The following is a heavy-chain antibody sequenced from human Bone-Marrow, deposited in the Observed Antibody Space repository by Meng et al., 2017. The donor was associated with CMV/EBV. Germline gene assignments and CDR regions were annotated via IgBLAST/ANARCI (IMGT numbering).Heavy chain of an antibody. CDR2: NYYSGST. Sequence: SGSAISSGGYYWSWIRQHPGMGLEWIEYNYYSGSTYYNPSLKSRVTMSVDTSKNQFSLKLSSVTAADTAVYYCAREWISSPYIWFDPWGQGTLVTVSS. CDR1: GSAISSGGYY. J-gene: IGHJ5*02. V-gene: IGHV4-31*02. D-gene: IGHD5-12*01. CDR3: AREWISSPYIWFDP.